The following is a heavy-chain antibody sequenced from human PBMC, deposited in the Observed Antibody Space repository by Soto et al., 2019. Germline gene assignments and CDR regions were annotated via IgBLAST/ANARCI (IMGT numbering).Heavy chain of an antibody. D-gene: IGHD2-2*01. CDR1: GGSISSGGYS. CDR2: IYHSGST. CDR3: ARLYGYCIRNSCHGHYAMDV. Sequence: PSETLSLTCAVSGGSISSGGYSWSWIRQPPWKGLEWIGYIYHSGSTYYNPSLNSRVTVSVDTSKNQFSLKVTSVTAADTAVYYCARLYGYCIRNSCHGHYAMDVWGQGTTVTVSS. J-gene: IGHJ6*02. V-gene: IGHV4-30-2*03.